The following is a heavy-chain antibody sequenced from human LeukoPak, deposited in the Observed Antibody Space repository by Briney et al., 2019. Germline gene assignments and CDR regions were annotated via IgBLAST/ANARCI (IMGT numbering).Heavy chain of an antibody. V-gene: IGHV3-48*04. Sequence: PGGSLRLSCAASGFTFSSYAMSWVRQAPGKGLEWVSYISSSGSTIYYADSVKGRFTISRDNAKNSLYLQMNSLRAEDTAVYYCASPVIAVAGSNYYGMDVWGQGTTVTVSS. D-gene: IGHD6-19*01. CDR1: GFTFSSYA. J-gene: IGHJ6*02. CDR2: ISSSGSTI. CDR3: ASPVIAVAGSNYYGMDV.